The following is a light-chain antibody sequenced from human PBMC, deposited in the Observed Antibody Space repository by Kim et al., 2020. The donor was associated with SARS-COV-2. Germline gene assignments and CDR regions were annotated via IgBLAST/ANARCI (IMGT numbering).Light chain of an antibody. CDR3: HQYNSFPYT. CDR2: KAS. J-gene: IGKJ2*01. Sequence: AAVGDRVTITWRASQSSSSWLAWYQQKPGKAPKLLIYKASSLESGVPTRFSGSGPGTEFTLTISSLQPDDFATYYCHQYNSFPYTFGQGTKLEI. V-gene: IGKV1-5*03. CDR1: QSSSSW.